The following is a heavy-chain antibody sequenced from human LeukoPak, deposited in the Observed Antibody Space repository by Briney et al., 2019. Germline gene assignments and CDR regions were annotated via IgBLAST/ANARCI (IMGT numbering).Heavy chain of an antibody. Sequence: PSETLSLTCTVSGGSISSSSYYWGWIRQPPGKGLEWIGSIYYSGSTYYNPSLKSRVTISVDTSKNQFSLKLSSVTAADTAVYYCARVVTMIVVVTSTYAFDIWGQGTMVTVSS. D-gene: IGHD3-22*01. CDR1: GGSISSSSYY. J-gene: IGHJ3*02. CDR2: IYYSGST. CDR3: ARVVTMIVVVTSTYAFDI. V-gene: IGHV4-39*01.